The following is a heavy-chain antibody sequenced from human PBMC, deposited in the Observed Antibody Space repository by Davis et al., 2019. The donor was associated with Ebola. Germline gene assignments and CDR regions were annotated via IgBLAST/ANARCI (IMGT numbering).Heavy chain of an antibody. V-gene: IGHV1-45*02. CDR1: GYTFTSYA. Sequence: SVKVSCKASGYTFTSYAMHWVRQAPGQALEWMGWITPFNGNTNYAQKFQDRVTITRDRSMSTAYMELSSLRSDDTAVYYCARAQFPTTSDHWGQGTLVTVSS. CDR3: ARAQFPTTSDH. D-gene: IGHD1-1*01. CDR2: ITPFNGNT. J-gene: IGHJ4*02.